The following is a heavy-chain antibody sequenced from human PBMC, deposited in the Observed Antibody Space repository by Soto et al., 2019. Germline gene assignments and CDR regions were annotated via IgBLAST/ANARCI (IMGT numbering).Heavy chain of an antibody. V-gene: IGHV2-26*01. CDR2: IFSDDAK. J-gene: IGHJ3*02. Sequence: QVTLKESGPVLVKPTETLTLTCTVSGYSFSDARMGVSWIRQPPGKALEWLAHIFSDDAKSYSTSLKRRLTISKETSTNQVVLTMNNLDPAYTATYFCARVYCASDCYHDAFHISGLATMVTVSS. CDR3: ARVYCASDCYHDAFHI. D-gene: IGHD2-21*02. CDR1: GYSFSDARMG.